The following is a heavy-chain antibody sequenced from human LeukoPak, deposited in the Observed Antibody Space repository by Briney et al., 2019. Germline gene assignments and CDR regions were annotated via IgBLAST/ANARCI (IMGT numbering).Heavy chain of an antibody. CDR1: GFTFSSYA. CDR3: AGNGYTSSPGYV. V-gene: IGHV3-23*01. CDR2: ISGSSGSI. D-gene: IGHD6-13*01. Sequence: GGSLRLSCAASGFTFSSYAMSWVRQAPGKGLEWVSAISGSSGSIYYAGSVKGRFTISRDNSKSTLYLQMNSLRAEDTAVYYCAGNGYTSSPGYVWGKGTTVTVSS. J-gene: IGHJ6*04.